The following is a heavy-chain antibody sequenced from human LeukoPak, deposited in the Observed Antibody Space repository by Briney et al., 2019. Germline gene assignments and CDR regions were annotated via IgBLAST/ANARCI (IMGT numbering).Heavy chain of an antibody. CDR2: IYKSGST. Sequence: SETLSLTCSVSGGTIGGYYWNWIRQSAGKGLEWIGRIYKSGSTNYNPSLKSRVTISIDKSNNQFSLILRSVTAADTAVYYCARGGYYGSGSYSAYDYYYMDVWGKGTMVTVAS. V-gene: IGHV4-4*07. J-gene: IGHJ6*03. CDR3: ARGGYYGSGSYSAYDYYYMDV. D-gene: IGHD3-10*01. CDR1: GGTIGGYY.